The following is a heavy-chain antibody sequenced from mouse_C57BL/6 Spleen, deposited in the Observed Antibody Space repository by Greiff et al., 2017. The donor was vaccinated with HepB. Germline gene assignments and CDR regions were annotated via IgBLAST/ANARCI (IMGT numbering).Heavy chain of an antibody. D-gene: IGHD1-1*01. Sequence: EVQLQESGPGLVKPSQSLSLTCSVTGYSITSGYYWNWIRQFPGNKLEWMGYISYDGSNNYNPSLKNRISITRDTSKNQFFLKLNSVTTEDTATYYCAREGNYGSSHYFDYWGQGTTLTVSS. CDR2: ISYDGSN. CDR1: GYSITSGYY. V-gene: IGHV3-6*01. CDR3: AREGNYGSSHYFDY. J-gene: IGHJ2*01.